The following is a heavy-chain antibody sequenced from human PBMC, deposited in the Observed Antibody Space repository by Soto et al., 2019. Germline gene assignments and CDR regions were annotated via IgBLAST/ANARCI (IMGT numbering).Heavy chain of an antibody. J-gene: IGHJ5*02. CDR3: ARTDIVTTNWFDP. CDR2: INHGGST. D-gene: IGHD5-12*01. CDR1: GESFIGYY. V-gene: IGHV4-34*01. Sequence: QVHLQQWGAGLLKPSGTLSLTCAVYGESFIGYYWTWIRQSPGKGLGWIGEINHGGSTNYNPSLKSRVTISIDTSKNQFSLKLTSVTAADTSVYYCARTDIVTTNWFDPWGQGTLVTVSS.